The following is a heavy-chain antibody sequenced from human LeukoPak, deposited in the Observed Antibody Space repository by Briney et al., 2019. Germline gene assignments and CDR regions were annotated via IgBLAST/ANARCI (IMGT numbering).Heavy chain of an antibody. CDR2: ISAYNGNT. J-gene: IGHJ6*02. CDR3: VRVGRYCSSTSCYSLPNYGMDV. V-gene: IGHV1-18*01. Sequence: ASVKVSCKASGYTFTSYGISWVRQAPGQGLEWMGWISAYNGNTNYAQKLQGRVTMTTDTSTSTAYMELRSLRSDDTAVYYCVRVGRYCSSTSCYSLPNYGMDVWGQGTTVTVFS. CDR1: GYTFTSYG. D-gene: IGHD2-2*01.